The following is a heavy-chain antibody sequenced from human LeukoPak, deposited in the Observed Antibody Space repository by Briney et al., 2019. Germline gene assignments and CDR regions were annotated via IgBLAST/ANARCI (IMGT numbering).Heavy chain of an antibody. CDR3: ARAPGSSSSWVDY. Sequence: ETLSLTCAVYGGSFGGYYWSWIRQPPGKGLEWIGEINHSGSTNYNPSLKSRVTISVDTSKNQFSLKLSSVTAADTAVYYCARAPGSSSSWVDYWGQGTLVTVSS. CDR1: GGSFGGYY. CDR2: INHSGST. J-gene: IGHJ4*02. D-gene: IGHD6-6*01. V-gene: IGHV4-34*01.